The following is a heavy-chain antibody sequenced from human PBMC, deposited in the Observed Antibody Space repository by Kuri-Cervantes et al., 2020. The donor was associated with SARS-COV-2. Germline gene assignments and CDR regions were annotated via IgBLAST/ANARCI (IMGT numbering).Heavy chain of an antibody. CDR1: GFTFSSYS. D-gene: IGHD6-6*01. V-gene: IGHV3-48*02. CDR2: ISSSSSTI. CDR3: ATMNVAARLIYYYGMDV. J-gene: IGHJ6*02. Sequence: GESLKISCAASGFTFSSYSMNWVRQAPGKGLEWVSYISSSSSTIYYADSVKGRFTISRDNAKNSLYLQMNSLRDEDTAVYYCATMNVAARLIYYYGMDVWGQGTTVTVSS.